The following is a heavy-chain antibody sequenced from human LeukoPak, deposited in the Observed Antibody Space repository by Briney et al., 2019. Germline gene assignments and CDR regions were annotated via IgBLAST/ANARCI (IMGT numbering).Heavy chain of an antibody. CDR1: GGSISSYY. CDR3: ARSFKPSTSWYFDL. J-gene: IGHJ2*01. CDR2: IYYSGST. D-gene: IGHD3-16*01. V-gene: IGHV4-59*01. Sequence: PSETLSLTCTVSGGSISSYYWSWIRQPPGKGREWIGYIYYSGSTNYNPSLKSRVTISVDTSKNQFSLKLSSVTAADTAVYYCARSFKPSTSWYFDLWGRGTLVTVSS.